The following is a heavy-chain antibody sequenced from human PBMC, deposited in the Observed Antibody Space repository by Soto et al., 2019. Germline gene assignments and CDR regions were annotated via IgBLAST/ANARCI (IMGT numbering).Heavy chain of an antibody. CDR3: ASRGLGAAGPAY. J-gene: IGHJ4*02. D-gene: IGHD6-13*01. V-gene: IGHV4-4*02. CDR2: INHSGNT. CDR1: SGCISSSYW. Sequence: QVQLQESAPGLVKPSGTQSLTCAVSSGCISSSYWWNWVRQPPGKGLEWIGEINHSGNTSYNPSLKRRVTISLNKSKSQFSLNMSSVTAADTAVYYCASRGLGAAGPAYWGQRTLVTVSS.